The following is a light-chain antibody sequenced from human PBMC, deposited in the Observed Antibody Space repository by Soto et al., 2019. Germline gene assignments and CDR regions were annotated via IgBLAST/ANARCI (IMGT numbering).Light chain of an antibody. CDR3: SSYTSTRTTV. Sequence: QSVLTQPASVSGSPGQSITISCTGTSSDVGGFNSVSWYQLRPGTAPKLILYDVVDRPSGVSYRFSGSKSGNTASLTISGLQAAVEADYFCSSYTSTRTTVFGSGTRVTVL. V-gene: IGLV2-14*03. J-gene: IGLJ1*01. CDR2: DVV. CDR1: SSDVGGFNS.